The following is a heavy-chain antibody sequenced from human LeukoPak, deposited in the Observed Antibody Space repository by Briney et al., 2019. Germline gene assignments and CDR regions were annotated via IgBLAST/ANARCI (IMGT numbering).Heavy chain of an antibody. CDR2: IYYSGST. CDR3: ARERSGGYYYNWFDP. Sequence: SQTLSLTCTVSGGSISSGGYYWSWIRQPPGKGLEWIGYIYYSGSTYYNPSLKSRVTISVDTSKNQFSLKLSSVTAADTAVYYCARERSGGYYYNWFDPWGQGTLVTVSS. CDR1: GGSISSGGYY. V-gene: IGHV4-31*03. J-gene: IGHJ5*02. D-gene: IGHD1-26*01.